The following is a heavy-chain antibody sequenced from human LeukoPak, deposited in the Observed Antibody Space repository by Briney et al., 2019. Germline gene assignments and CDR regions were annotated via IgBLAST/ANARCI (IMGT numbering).Heavy chain of an antibody. D-gene: IGHD3-10*01. J-gene: IGHJ5*02. V-gene: IGHV4-34*01. Sequence: SETLSLTCAVYGGSFSGYCWSWIRQPPGKGLEWIGEINHSGSTNYNPSLKSRVTISVDTSKNQFSLKLSSVTAADTAVYYCARSEKYYYGSGSYYNTVRINWFDPWGQGTLVTVSS. CDR3: ARSEKYYYGSGSYYNTVRINWFDP. CDR1: GGSFSGYC. CDR2: INHSGST.